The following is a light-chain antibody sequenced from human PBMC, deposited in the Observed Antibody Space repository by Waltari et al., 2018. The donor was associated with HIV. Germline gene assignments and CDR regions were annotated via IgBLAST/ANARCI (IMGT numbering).Light chain of an antibody. CDR3: QKWDTSTVV. J-gene: IGLJ2*01. CDR2: QDT. V-gene: IGLV3-1*01. CDR1: TLGDSY. Sequence: SYELTQPPSVSVSPDQPATITCSGDTLGDSYVCWYQQKPGQSPVLVIYQDTKRPSAIPDGLSGSNSGNTATLTIRGTQAKDEADYYCQKWDTSTVVFGGGTKLTVL.